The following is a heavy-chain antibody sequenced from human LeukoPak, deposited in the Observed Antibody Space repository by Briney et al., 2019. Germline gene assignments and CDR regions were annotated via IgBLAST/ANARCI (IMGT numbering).Heavy chain of an antibody. Sequence: GGSLRLSCAASGFTFSSYSMNWVRQAPGKGLEWVSSISSSSSYIYYADSVKGRFTISRDNAKNSLYLQMNSLRAEDTAVYYCARLFAAAPYGPLEWGAWFDPWGQGTLVTVSS. CDR2: ISSSSSYI. CDR3: ARLFAAAPYGPLEWGAWFDP. D-gene: IGHD3-10*01. CDR1: GFTFSSYS. V-gene: IGHV3-21*04. J-gene: IGHJ5*02.